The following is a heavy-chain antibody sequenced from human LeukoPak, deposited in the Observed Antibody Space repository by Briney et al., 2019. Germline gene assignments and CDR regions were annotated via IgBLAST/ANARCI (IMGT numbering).Heavy chain of an antibody. CDR3: ARHVGVLTYYYDSSGYFDY. J-gene: IGHJ4*02. CDR1: GGSFSGYY. V-gene: IGHV4-34*01. D-gene: IGHD3-22*01. CDR2: INHSGST. Sequence: SETLSLTCAVYGGSFSGYYWSWIRQPPGKGLEWIGEINHSGSTNYNPSLKSRVTISVDTSKNQFSLKLSSVTAADTAVYYCARHVGVLTYYYDSSGYFDYWGQGTLVTVSS.